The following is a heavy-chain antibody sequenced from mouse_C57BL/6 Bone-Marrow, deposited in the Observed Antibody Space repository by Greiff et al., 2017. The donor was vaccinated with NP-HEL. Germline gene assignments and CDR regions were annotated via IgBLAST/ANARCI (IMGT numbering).Heavy chain of an antibody. Sequence: EVQGVESGPELVKPGASVKIPCKASGYTFTDYNMDWVKQSHGKSLEWIGDINPNNGGTIYNQKFKGKATLTVDKSSSTAYMELRSLTSEDTAVYYCASWIGAMDYWGQGTSVTVSS. J-gene: IGHJ4*01. CDR1: GYTFTDYN. V-gene: IGHV1-18*01. CDR3: ASWIGAMDY. CDR2: INPNNGGT.